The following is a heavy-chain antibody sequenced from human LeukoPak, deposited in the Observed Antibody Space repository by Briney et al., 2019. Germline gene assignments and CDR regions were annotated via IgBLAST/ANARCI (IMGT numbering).Heavy chain of an antibody. CDR3: ARVPGRVGERAAAGTFDY. J-gene: IGHJ4*02. CDR1: GYTFTSYY. V-gene: IGHV1-46*01. CDR2: INPSGGST. Sequence: ASVKVSCKASGYTFTSYYMHWVRQAPGQGLEWMGIINPSGGSTSYAQKFQGRVTMTRDTSTSTVYMELSSLRSEDTAVYYCARVPGRVGERAAAGTFDYWGQGTLVTVSS. D-gene: IGHD6-13*01.